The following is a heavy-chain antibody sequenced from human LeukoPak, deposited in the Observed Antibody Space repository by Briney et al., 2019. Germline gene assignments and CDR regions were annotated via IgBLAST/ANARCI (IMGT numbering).Heavy chain of an antibody. CDR2: MNPNSGNT. J-gene: IGHJ6*03. Sequence: ASVKVSCKASGYTFTSYDINWVRQATGQGLEWMGWMNPNSGNTGYAQKFQGRVTMTRNTSIGTAYMELSSLRSEDTAVYYCARGSEPYDFWSGYYRYYYYYMDVWGKGTTVTVSS. V-gene: IGHV1-8*01. D-gene: IGHD3-3*01. CDR3: ARGSEPYDFWSGYYRYYYYYMDV. CDR1: GYTFTSYD.